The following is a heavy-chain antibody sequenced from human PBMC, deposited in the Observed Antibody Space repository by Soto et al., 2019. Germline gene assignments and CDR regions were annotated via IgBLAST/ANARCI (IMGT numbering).Heavy chain of an antibody. CDR3: ARRPGTVTTSYYFDC. V-gene: IGHV1-69*12. CDR2: IIPIFGTA. Sequence: QVQLVQSGAEVKKPGSSVKVSCKASGGTFSSYAISWVRQAPGQGLEWMGGIIPIFGTANYAQKFQGRVTITADESTSTDDMELSSLRSEDTAVYYCARRPGTVTTSYYFDCWGQGTLVTVSS. CDR1: GGTFSSYA. D-gene: IGHD4-17*01. J-gene: IGHJ4*02.